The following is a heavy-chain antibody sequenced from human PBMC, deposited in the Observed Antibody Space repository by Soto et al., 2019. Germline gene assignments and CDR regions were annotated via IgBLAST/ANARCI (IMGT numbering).Heavy chain of an antibody. J-gene: IGHJ4*02. V-gene: IGHV3-23*01. CDR1: GFTFSNSA. CDR3: AKGGISVSRIDY. CDR2: ISGIGGTT. D-gene: IGHD6-19*01. Sequence: EVQLLESGGGLVQPGGSLRLSCAASGFTFSNSAMSWVRQAPGKGLEWVASISGIGGTTYYADSVKGRFTFSRDNSRNTLYLQRNSLRAEDTALYYWAKGGISVSRIDYWGQGTLVTVSS.